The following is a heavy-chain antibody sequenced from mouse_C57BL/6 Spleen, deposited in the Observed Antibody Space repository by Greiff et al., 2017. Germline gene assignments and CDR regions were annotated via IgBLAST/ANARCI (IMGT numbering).Heavy chain of an antibody. CDR3: TTPITTVEYFDV. CDR1: GFNIKDYY. CDR2: IDPEDGDT. Sequence: VQLQQSGAELVRPGASVKLSCTASGFNIKDYYMHWVKQRPEQGLEWIGRIDPEDGDTEYAPKFQGKATMTADASSNTAYLQLSSLTSEDTAVYYCTTPITTVEYFDVWGTGTTVTVSS. V-gene: IGHV14-1*01. J-gene: IGHJ1*03. D-gene: IGHD1-1*01.